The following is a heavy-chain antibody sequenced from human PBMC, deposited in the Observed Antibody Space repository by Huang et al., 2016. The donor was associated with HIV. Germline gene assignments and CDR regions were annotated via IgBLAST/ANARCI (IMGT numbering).Heavy chain of an antibody. CDR1: GFSFSDSG. V-gene: IGHV3-30*18. Sequence: QVQLVESGGGVVEPGRSLRVSCAGSGFSFSDSGMHWVRQAPGKGLEGVAVRSYDGRNKFYADSVKGRFTISRDNSKNTVYLQMNSLRAGDTAVYYCAKDRRAYYYGSGIEYWGQGARVTVSS. J-gene: IGHJ4*02. CDR2: RSYDGRNK. CDR3: AKDRRAYYYGSGIEY. D-gene: IGHD3-10*01.